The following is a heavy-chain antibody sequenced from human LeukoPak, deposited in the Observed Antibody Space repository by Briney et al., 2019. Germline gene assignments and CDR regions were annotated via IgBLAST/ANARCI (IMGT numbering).Heavy chain of an antibody. CDR1: GYTFTSYY. D-gene: IGHD3-22*01. J-gene: IGHJ4*02. CDR2: INPSGGST. Sequence: ASVKVSCKASGYTFTSYYMHWVRQAPGQGLEWMGIINPSGGSTSYAQKFQGRVTMTRDMSTSTVYMELSRLRSADTAVYYCARDERYDSSGYPFDYWGQGTLVTVSS. CDR3: ARDERYDSSGYPFDY. V-gene: IGHV1-46*01.